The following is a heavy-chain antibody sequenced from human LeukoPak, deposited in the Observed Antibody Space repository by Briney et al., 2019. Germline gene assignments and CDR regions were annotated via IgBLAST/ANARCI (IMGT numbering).Heavy chain of an antibody. CDR1: GGTFSSYA. CDR3: ARGPWELLYYFDY. D-gene: IGHD1-26*01. CDR2: IIPIFGTA. Sequence: SVKASCKASGGTFSSYAISWVRQAPGQGLEWMGRIIPIFGTANYAQKFQGRVTITTDESTSTAYMELSSLRSEDTAVYYCARGPWELLYYFDYWGQGTLVTVSS. J-gene: IGHJ4*02. V-gene: IGHV1-69*05.